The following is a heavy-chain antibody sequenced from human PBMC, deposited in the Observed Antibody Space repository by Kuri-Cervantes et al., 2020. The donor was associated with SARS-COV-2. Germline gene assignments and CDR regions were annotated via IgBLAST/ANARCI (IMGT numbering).Heavy chain of an antibody. CDR2: ISYEGSNK. D-gene: IGHD2-8*01. V-gene: IGHV3-30*18. CDR3: AKSSGIFMIYATRAAFDH. CDR1: GFTFSSYA. J-gene: IGHJ4*02. Sequence: GGSLRLSCAASGFTFSSYAMSWVRQAPGKGLEWVASISYEGSNKHYADSVKDRFTISRDYSRDTLYLQMNSLRAEDTAVYYCAKSSGIFMIYATRAAFDHWGQGTLVTVSS.